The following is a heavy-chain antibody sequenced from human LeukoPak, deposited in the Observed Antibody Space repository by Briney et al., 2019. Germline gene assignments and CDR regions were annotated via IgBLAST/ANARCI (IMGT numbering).Heavy chain of an antibody. V-gene: IGHV4-30-4*01. Sequence: PSQTLSLTCTVSGGSISSGDYYWSWIRQPPGKGLEWIGYIYYSGSTYYNPSINSRATISVDMSKNQFSLRLSSVTASYTAVYCCARIRGGEWFFDYWGQGTLVTVSS. D-gene: IGHD2-21*01. CDR3: ARIRGGEWFFDY. CDR1: GGSISSGDYY. CDR2: IYYSGST. J-gene: IGHJ4*02.